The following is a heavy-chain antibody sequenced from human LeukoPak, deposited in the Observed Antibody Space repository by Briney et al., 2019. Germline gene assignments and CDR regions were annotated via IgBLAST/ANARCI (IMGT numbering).Heavy chain of an antibody. CDR2: ISGSGGST. D-gene: IGHD3-3*01. Sequence: GGSLRLSCAASGFTFSSYAMSWVRQAPGKGLEWVSAISGSGGSTYYADSVKGRFTIPRDNSKNTLFLQMNSLRAEDTAVYYCARSPGYDFWSGYYTLYYFDYWGQGTLVTVSS. CDR3: ARSPGYDFWSGYYTLYYFDY. J-gene: IGHJ4*02. V-gene: IGHV3-23*01. CDR1: GFTFSSYA.